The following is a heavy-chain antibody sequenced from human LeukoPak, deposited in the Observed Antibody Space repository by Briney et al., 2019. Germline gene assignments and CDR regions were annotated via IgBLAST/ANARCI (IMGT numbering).Heavy chain of an antibody. D-gene: IGHD3-16*02. Sequence: ASVKVSCKASGYTFTGYYMHWVRQAPGQGLEWMGWINPNSGGTNYAQKFQGRVTMTTDTSTSTAYMELRSLRSDDTAVYYCARDPDVIMITFGGVIATDAFDIWGQGTMVTVSS. CDR2: INPNSGGT. CDR3: ARDPDVIMITFGGVIATDAFDI. V-gene: IGHV1-2*02. CDR1: GYTFTGYY. J-gene: IGHJ3*02.